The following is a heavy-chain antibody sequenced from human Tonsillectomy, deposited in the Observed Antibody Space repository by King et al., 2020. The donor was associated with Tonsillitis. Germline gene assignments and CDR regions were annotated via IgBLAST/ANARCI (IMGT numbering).Heavy chain of an antibody. J-gene: IGHJ4*02. CDR2: VKSKTDGGTT. CDR1: GFTFKNAW. CDR3: TTGVPGGSSSVG. D-gene: IGHD1-26*01. V-gene: IGHV3-15*01. Sequence: VQLVESGGGLVKPGESLRLSCAASGFTFKNAWMSWVRQAPGKGLEWVGRVKSKTDGGTTDYVAPVKGRFTISRDGSKNTLYLKMNSLKTEDTAVYYCTTGVPGGSSSVGWGQGTLVTVSS.